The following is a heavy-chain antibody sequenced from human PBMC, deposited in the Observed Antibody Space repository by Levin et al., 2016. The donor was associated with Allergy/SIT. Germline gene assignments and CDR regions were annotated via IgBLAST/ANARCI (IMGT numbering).Heavy chain of an antibody. CDR3: ARDLAYYGSGSYYNTSPKSGLDY. D-gene: IGHD3-10*01. V-gene: IGHV3-33*01. Sequence: VRQAPGKGPEWVAVIWYDGSNKYYADSVKGRFTISRDNSKNTLYLQMNSLRAEDTAVYYCARDLAYYGSGSYYNTSPKSGLDYWGQGTLVTVSS. J-gene: IGHJ4*02. CDR2: IWYDGSNK.